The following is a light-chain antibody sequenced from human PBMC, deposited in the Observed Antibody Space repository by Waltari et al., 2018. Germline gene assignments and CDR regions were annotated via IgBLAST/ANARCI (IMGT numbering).Light chain of an antibody. CDR3: QAWDSNTEDV. Sequence: SYELTQPPSVSVAPGPTATITFPTDKLGENCVCWYQQKPGQSPVLVIYQDSKRPSGVPERFSGSNSGNTATLTISGTQPMDEADYYCQAWDSNTEDVFGGGTKLTVL. V-gene: IGLV3-1*01. J-gene: IGLJ2*01. CDR2: QDS. CDR1: KLGENC.